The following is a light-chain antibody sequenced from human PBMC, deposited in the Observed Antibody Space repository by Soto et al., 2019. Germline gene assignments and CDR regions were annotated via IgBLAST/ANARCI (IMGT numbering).Light chain of an antibody. CDR2: SSS. Sequence: ETVMTQSPATLSVSPGERATLSCRASQSVNSNLAWYQHKPGQAPRLLIYSSSTRAAGIPARFGGSGSGTEFTFSISSLQSEDFAVYYCQQYNNWPRTFGQGTKVDIK. J-gene: IGKJ1*01. CDR3: QQYNNWPRT. V-gene: IGKV3-15*01. CDR1: QSVNSN.